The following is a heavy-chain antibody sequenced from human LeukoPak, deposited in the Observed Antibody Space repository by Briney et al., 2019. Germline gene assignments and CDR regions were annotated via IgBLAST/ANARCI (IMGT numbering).Heavy chain of an antibody. CDR3: AKVADYYDSLDYFDY. J-gene: IGHJ4*02. V-gene: IGHV3-48*03. D-gene: IGHD3-22*01. CDR1: GFTFSSYE. Sequence: PGGSLRLSCAASGFTFSSYEMNWVRQAPGKGLEWVSYISSSGSTIYYADSVKGRFTISRDNSKNTLYLQMNSLRAEDTAVYYCAKVADYYDSLDYFDYWGQGTLVTVSS. CDR2: ISSSGSTI.